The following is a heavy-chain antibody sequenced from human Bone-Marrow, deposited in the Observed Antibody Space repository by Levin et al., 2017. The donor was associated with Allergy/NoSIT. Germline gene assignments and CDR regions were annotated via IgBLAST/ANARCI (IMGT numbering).Heavy chain of an antibody. V-gene: IGHV6-1*01. CDR1: GDRVSSTSAA. J-gene: IGHJ6*02. D-gene: IGHD3-22*01. Sequence: SQTLSLTCAISGDRVSSTSAAWNWIRQTPSRGLEWLGRTYYRSKWYNDYAVSVKSRITINPDTSKNQFSLQLNSVTPADTAVYYCARELSIDHYDSSGYYGWKTQGSSYYFPYGMAVWGQGTTVTVSS. CDR3: ARELSIDHYDSSGYYGWKTQGSSYYFPYGMAV. CDR2: TYYRSKWYN.